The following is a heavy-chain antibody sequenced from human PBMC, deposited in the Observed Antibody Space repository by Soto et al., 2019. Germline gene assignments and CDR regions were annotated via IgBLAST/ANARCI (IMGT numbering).Heavy chain of an antibody. Sequence: SETLSLTCAVSGDSISSSSYYWGWIRQPPGKGLEWIGEIYHSGSTNYNPSLKSRVTISVDKSKNQFSLKLSSVTAADTAVYYCARSVQAPGYSGYDFLGYWGQGTLVTVSS. CDR3: ARSVQAPGYSGYDFLGY. CDR1: GDSISSSSYY. J-gene: IGHJ4*02. D-gene: IGHD5-12*01. V-gene: IGHV4-39*07. CDR2: IYHSGST.